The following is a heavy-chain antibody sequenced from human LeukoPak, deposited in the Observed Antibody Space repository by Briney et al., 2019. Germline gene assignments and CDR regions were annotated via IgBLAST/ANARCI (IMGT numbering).Heavy chain of an antibody. CDR1: GFTFSSYD. CDR3: YGANAED. V-gene: IGHV3-13*04. D-gene: IGHD4-23*01. CDR2: IGTAGDT. J-gene: IGHJ1*01. Sequence: GGSLRLSCAASGFTFSSYDMHWVRQATGKGLEWVSAIGTAGDTYYPGSVKGRFTISRDNAKNTLYLQMNSLRAEDTAVYYCYGANAEDWGQGTLVTVSS.